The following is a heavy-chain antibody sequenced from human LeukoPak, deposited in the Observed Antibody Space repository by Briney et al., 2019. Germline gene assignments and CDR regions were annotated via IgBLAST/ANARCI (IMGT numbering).Heavy chain of an antibody. V-gene: IGHV3-74*01. CDR2: IIGDGSLI. CDR1: GFSFISSW. D-gene: IGHD3-16*02. Sequence: GGSLRLSCAASGFSFISSWMHWVRQVPGKGPVWVSGIIGDGSLIHYADSVKGRFTVSRDNAKNSLYLQMNSLRAEDTAVYYCARVDIVCDYWGQGTLVTVSS. J-gene: IGHJ4*02. CDR3: ARVDIVCDY.